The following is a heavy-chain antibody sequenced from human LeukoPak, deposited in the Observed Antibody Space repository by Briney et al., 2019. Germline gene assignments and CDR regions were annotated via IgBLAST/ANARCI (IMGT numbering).Heavy chain of an antibody. D-gene: IGHD3/OR15-3a*01. Sequence: GGTLRLSCAASGFTFSSYSMNWVRQAPGKGLEWVSSISSSSSYIYYADSVKGRFTISRDNAKNSLYLQMNSLRAEDTAVYYCAKGGLGTGFDYWGQGTLVTVSS. CDR3: AKGGLGTGFDY. CDR2: ISSSSSYI. V-gene: IGHV3-21*04. CDR1: GFTFSSYS. J-gene: IGHJ4*02.